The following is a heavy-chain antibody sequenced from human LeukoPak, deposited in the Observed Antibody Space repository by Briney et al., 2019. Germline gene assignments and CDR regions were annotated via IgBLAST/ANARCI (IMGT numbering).Heavy chain of an antibody. Sequence: SETLSLTCTVSGGSISGSYWSWIRQPPGKRLEWIGDIYYSGSTNYNPYLKSRVTISLDTSKNQFSLKLTSVTAADTAVYYCARDRSHPLYDTTGYFAKWFDPWGQGTLVTVSS. J-gene: IGHJ5*02. V-gene: IGHV4-59*01. CDR3: ARDRSHPLYDTTGYFAKWFDP. CDR2: IYYSGST. CDR1: GGSISGSY. D-gene: IGHD3-22*01.